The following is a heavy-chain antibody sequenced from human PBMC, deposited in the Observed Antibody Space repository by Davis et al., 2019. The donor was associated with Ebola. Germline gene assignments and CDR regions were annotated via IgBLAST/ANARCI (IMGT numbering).Heavy chain of an antibody. CDR2: INHSGST. D-gene: IGHD4-17*01. Sequence: GSLRLSCAVYGGSFSGYYWSWIRQPPGKGLEWIGEINHSGSTYYNPSLKSRVTISVDRSKNQFSLKLSSVTAADTAVYYCARHGGSTVTTNFDYWGQGTLVTVSS. V-gene: IGHV4-34*01. J-gene: IGHJ4*02. CDR1: GGSFSGYY. CDR3: ARHGGSTVTTNFDY.